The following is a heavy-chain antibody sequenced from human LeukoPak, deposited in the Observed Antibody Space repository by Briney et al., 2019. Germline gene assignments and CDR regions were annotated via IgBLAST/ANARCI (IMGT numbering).Heavy chain of an antibody. CDR1: GFTFSSYS. J-gene: IGHJ4*02. D-gene: IGHD6-19*01. CDR3: ARVRLQQWLVDY. CDR2: ISSSSSCI. Sequence: PGGSLRLSCAASGFTFSSYSMNWVRQAPGKGLEWVSSISSSSSCIYYADSVKGRFTISRDNAKNSLYLQMNSLRAEDTAVYYCARVRLQQWLVDYWGQGTLVTVSS. V-gene: IGHV3-21*01.